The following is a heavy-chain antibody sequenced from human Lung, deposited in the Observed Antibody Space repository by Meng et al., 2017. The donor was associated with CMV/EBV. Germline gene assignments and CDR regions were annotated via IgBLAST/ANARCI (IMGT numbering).Heavy chain of an antibody. V-gene: IGHV4-4*02. CDR2: ISHSGST. D-gene: IGHD6-19*01. CDR1: GGSISSSNW. J-gene: IGHJ4*02. Sequence: DWGACVANPAGPLSLPCGVSGGSISSSNWWSWVRQPPGKGLEWIGEISHSGSTNYNPSFKSRVTISVDKSKNQFSLKLSSVTAADTAVYYCASFPPPGKQWLVTDYWGQGTLVTVSS. CDR3: ASFPPPGKQWLVTDY.